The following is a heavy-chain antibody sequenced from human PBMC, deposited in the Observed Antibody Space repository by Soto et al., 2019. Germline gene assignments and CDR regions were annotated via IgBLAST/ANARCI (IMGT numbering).Heavy chain of an antibody. CDR3: ARHPPGRWLQSEGALDI. Sequence: PGESMKVSCQGSGYRFTSYVIGWVRTLPGKGLEWMGIIYPGDSDTRYSPSFQGQVTISADKSISTAYLQWSSLKASDTAMYYCARHPPGRWLQSEGALDIWGQGTMVTVSS. D-gene: IGHD5-12*01. V-gene: IGHV5-51*01. CDR1: GYRFTSYV. CDR2: IYPGDSDT. J-gene: IGHJ3*02.